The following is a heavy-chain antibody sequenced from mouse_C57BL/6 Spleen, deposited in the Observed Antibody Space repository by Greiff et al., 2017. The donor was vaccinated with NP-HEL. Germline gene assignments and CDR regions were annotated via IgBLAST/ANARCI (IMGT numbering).Heavy chain of an antibody. D-gene: IGHD2-13*01. J-gene: IGHJ3*01. Sequence: EVQRVESGGGLVKPGGSLKLSCAASGFTFSSYAMSWVRQTPEKRLEWVATISDGGSYTYYPDNVKGRFTISRDNAKNNLYLQMSHLKSEDTAMYYCARDGDYPFAYWGKGTLVTVSA. CDR2: ISDGGSYT. V-gene: IGHV5-4*01. CDR1: GFTFSSYA. CDR3: ARDGDYPFAY.